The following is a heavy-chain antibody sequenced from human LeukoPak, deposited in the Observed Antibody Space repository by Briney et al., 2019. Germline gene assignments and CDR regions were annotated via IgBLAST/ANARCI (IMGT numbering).Heavy chain of an antibody. J-gene: IGHJ4*02. D-gene: IGHD3-9*01. CDR2: VYYSGTT. Sequence: SETLSLTCTVSGGSISTGGFYWTWIRHHPGKGLEWIGYVYYSGTTSYNPSLKSRVTMSVGTSKNQFSLKLTSLTAADTAVYYCAREPFDILTGGFDYWGQGTLVIVSS. V-gene: IGHV4-31*03. CDR1: GGSISTGGFY. CDR3: AREPFDILTGGFDY.